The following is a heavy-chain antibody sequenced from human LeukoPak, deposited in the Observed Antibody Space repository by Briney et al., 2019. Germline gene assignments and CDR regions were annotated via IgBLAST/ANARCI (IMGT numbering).Heavy chain of an antibody. D-gene: IGHD2-15*01. J-gene: IGHJ6*04. CDR2: INPSGGDT. Sequence: GGSLRLSCAASGFTFNNFPMSWIRQAPGKGLEWVSAINPSGGDTYFPDSERGRFTISRDNSKNTVYLQMNSLRAEDTAVYYFAKCLGYCSGGSCYSDYYYGMDVWGKGTTVTVSS. CDR1: GFTFNNFP. V-gene: IGHV3-23*01. CDR3: AKCLGYCSGGSCYSDYYYGMDV.